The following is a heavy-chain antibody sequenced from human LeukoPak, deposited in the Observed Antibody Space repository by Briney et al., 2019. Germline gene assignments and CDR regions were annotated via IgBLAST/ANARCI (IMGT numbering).Heavy chain of an antibody. J-gene: IGHJ4*02. V-gene: IGHV3-30*18. D-gene: IGHD6-19*01. Sequence: GGSLRLSCAASGFTFSSYGMHWVRQAPGKGLEWVAVISYDGSNKYYADSVKGRFTISRDNSKNTLYLQMNSLRAEDTAVYYCAKGGPYSSGWYDYWGQGALVTVSS. CDR3: AKGGPYSSGWYDY. CDR1: GFTFSSYG. CDR2: ISYDGSNK.